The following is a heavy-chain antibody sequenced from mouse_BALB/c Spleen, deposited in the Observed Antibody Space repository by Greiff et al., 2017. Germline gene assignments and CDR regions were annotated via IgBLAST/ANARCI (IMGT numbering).Heavy chain of an antibody. J-gene: IGHJ4*01. CDR1: GFSLTGYG. Sequence: VQRVESGPGLVAPSQSLSITCTVSGFSLTGYGVNWVRQPPGKGLEWLGMIWGDGSTDYNSALKSRLSISKDNSKSQVFLKMNSLQTDDTARYYCASYGNSHYYAMDYWGQGTSVTVSS. D-gene: IGHD2-1*01. V-gene: IGHV2-6-7*01. CDR3: ASYGNSHYYAMDY. CDR2: IWGDGST.